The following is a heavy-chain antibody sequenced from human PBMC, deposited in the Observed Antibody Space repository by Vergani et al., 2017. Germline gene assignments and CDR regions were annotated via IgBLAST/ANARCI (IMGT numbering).Heavy chain of an antibody. CDR2: ISYDGSNK. D-gene: IGHD3-10*01. V-gene: IGHV3-30-3*01. Sequence: QVQLVESGGGLVQPGRSLRLSCAASGFTFSSYAMHWVRQAPGKGLEWVAVISYDGSNKYYADSVKGRFTISRDNSKNTLYLQMNSLRAEDTAVYYCAIEPYYGSGIGWSWFDPWGEGTLVTVSS. CDR3: AIEPYYGSGIGWSWFDP. CDR1: GFTFSSYA. J-gene: IGHJ5*02.